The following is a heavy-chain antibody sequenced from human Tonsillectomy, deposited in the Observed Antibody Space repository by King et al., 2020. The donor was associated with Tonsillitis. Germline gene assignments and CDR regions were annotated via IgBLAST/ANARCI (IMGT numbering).Heavy chain of an antibody. Sequence: VQLQESGPGLVKPSETLSLTCTVSGGSIRSYYWSWIREPPGKGLEWIGYIYYTGSTNYNPSLKSRLSILLDTSKNQFSLNLTSVTAADTAVYYCATLDIHGGNFLDFWGLGTPVTVSS. CDR1: GGSIRSYY. CDR3: ATLDIHGGNFLDF. CDR2: IYYTGST. J-gene: IGHJ4*02. D-gene: IGHD4-23*01. V-gene: IGHV4-59*01.